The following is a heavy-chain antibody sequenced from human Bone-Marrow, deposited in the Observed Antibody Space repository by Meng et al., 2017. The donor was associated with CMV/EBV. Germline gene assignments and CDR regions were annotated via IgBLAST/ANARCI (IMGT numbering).Heavy chain of an antibody. CDR3: ARTLEVVAARPDLFDY. V-gene: IGHV3-66*01. CDR2: IYSGGST. Sequence: GGSGGGWGGAGGSRGLSCAASGFTVSSNYMSWVRQAPGKGLEWVSVIYSGGSTYYADSVKGRFTISRDNSKNTLYLQMNSRRAEDTAVYYCARTLEVVAARPDLFDYWGQGTLVTVSS. CDR1: GFTVSSNY. D-gene: IGHD6-6*01. J-gene: IGHJ4*02.